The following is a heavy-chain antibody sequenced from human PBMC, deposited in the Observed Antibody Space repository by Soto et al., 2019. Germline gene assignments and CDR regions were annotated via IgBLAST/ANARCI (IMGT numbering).Heavy chain of an antibody. J-gene: IGHJ4*02. V-gene: IGHV4-30-2*01. Sequence: QLQLQESGPGLVKPSQTLSLTCAVSGGSISSGGYSWSWIRQPPGKGLEWIGYIYHSGSTYYNPSLKRRVTISVDTSKNQFSLKLSSVTGADTAVYYCARGQVVAAQHWGQGALVTVSS. D-gene: IGHD2-15*01. CDR2: IYHSGST. CDR3: ARGQVVAAQH. CDR1: GGSISSGGYS.